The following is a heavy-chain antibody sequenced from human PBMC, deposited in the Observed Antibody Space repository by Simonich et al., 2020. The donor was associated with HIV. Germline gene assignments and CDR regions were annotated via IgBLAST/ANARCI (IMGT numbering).Heavy chain of an antibody. D-gene: IGHD3-10*01. CDR3: ARAGGNFDY. CDR1: GFTFSSYW. CDR2: INQDGSGK. Sequence: EVQLVESGGGLVQPGVSLRLSCEASGFTFSSYWMTWVRQAPGKGLEGVAIINQDGSGKYYVDSVKGRFIIARDNAENSLYLQMNSLRAEDTAVYYCARAGGNFDYWGQGTLVTVSS. V-gene: IGHV3-7*01. J-gene: IGHJ4*02.